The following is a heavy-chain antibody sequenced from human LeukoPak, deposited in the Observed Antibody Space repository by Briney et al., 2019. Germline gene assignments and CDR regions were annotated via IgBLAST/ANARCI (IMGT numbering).Heavy chain of an antibody. J-gene: IGHJ3*02. D-gene: IGHD6-19*01. V-gene: IGHV4-34*01. CDR1: GGSFSGYY. Sequence: PSETLSLTCAVYGGSFSGYYWSWIRQPPGKGLEWIGEINHSGSTNYNPSLKSRVTISVDTSKNQFSLKLSSVTAADTAVYYCARGETHSSGWRSYAFDIWGQGTMVTVSS. CDR3: ARGETHSSGWRSYAFDI. CDR2: INHSGST.